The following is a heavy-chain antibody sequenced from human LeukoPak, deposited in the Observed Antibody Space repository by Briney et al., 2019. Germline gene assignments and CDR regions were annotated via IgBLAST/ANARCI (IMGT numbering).Heavy chain of an antibody. CDR1: GFTFNSYA. J-gene: IGHJ4*02. V-gene: IGHV3-30*04. CDR2: ISYDGSSK. D-gene: IGHD6-13*01. CDR3: ARVVGSSWSDY. Sequence: GRSLRLSCAASGFTFNSYAMHWVRQAPSKGLEWVAVISYDGSSKYYADSVKGRFTISRDNSKNTLYLQMNSLRAEDTAVYYCARVVGSSWSDYWGQGTLVTVSS.